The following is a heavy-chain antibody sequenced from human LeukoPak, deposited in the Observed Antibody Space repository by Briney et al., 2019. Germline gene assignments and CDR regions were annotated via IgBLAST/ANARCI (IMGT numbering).Heavy chain of an antibody. V-gene: IGHV3-49*04. CDR2: IRSKAYGGTT. J-gene: IGHJ5*02. CDR3: TRVRLWFGELTRFDP. D-gene: IGHD3-10*01. Sequence: GGSLRLSCAASGFTFSSYAMSWVRQAPGKGLEWVGFIRSKAYGGTTEYAASVKGRFTISRDDSKSIAYLQMNSLKTEDTAVYYCTRVRLWFGELTRFDPWGQGTLVTVSS. CDR1: GFTFSSYA.